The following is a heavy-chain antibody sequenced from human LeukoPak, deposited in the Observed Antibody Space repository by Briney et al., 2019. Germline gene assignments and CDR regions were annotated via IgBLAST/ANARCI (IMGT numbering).Heavy chain of an antibody. J-gene: IGHJ4*02. V-gene: IGHV1-18*01. CDR3: AREGYSSSWNYFDY. CDR1: GYTFTSYV. D-gene: IGHD6-13*01. CDR2: ISAYNGTK. Sequence: ASVNVSCKASGYTFTSYVINWVREAPGHGLKGRGWISAYNGTKNYPQQIQGRVTIATDTSTRTAYMELRSLTADDTAVYYSAREGYSSSWNYFDYWGQGALVTASS.